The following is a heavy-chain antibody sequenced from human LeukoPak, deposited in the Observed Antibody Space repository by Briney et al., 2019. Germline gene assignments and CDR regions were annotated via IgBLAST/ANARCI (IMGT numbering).Heavy chain of an antibody. J-gene: IGHJ3*02. D-gene: IGHD4-17*01. CDR2: ISTSGGGT. CDR3: AKGRNGDNVAEASDI. Sequence: GGSLRLSCAASGFTFSTYAVNWVRQAPGKGLEWASAISTSGGGTYYADSVKGRFTISRDNSKNTLYLQMSGLRGEDTAVYYCAKGRNGDNVAEASDIWGQGTMVTVSS. CDR1: GFTFSTYA. V-gene: IGHV3-23*01.